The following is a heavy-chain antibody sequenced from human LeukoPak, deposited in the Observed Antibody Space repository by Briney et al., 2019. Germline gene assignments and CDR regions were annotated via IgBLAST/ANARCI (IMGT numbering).Heavy chain of an antibody. J-gene: IGHJ4*02. Sequence: GGSLRLSCAASGFTFSSYAKHWVRQAPGKGLEWVAVISYDGSNKYYADSVKGRFTISRDNSKNTLYLQMNSLRAEDTAVYYCARDFFLSGGSYPFLWGQGTLVTVSS. V-gene: IGHV3-30-3*01. CDR1: GFTFSSYA. D-gene: IGHD1-26*01. CDR3: ARDFFLSGGSYPFL. CDR2: ISYDGSNK.